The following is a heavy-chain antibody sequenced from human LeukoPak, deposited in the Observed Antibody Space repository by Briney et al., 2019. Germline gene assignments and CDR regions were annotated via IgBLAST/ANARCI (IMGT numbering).Heavy chain of an antibody. CDR1: GFSFSSYR. Sequence: GGSLRLSCAASGFSFSSYRMNWVRQAPGKGLEWVANINQDGTEEFYVDSVKGRFTTSRDNAKNSLYLQMNSLRAEDTAVCYCARWGVGYSYAHNPIDYWGQGTLVTVSS. V-gene: IGHV3-7*05. CDR3: ARWGVGYSYAHNPIDY. J-gene: IGHJ4*02. D-gene: IGHD5-18*01. CDR2: INQDGTEE.